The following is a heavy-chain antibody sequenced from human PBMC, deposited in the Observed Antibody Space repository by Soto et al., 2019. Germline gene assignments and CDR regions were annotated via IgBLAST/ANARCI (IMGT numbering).Heavy chain of an antibody. J-gene: IGHJ4*02. CDR3: ARGEGFGELLPPPVDY. CDR2: INHSGST. Sequence: QVQLQQWGAGLLKPSETLSLTCAVYGGSFSGYYWSWIRQPPGKGLEWIGEINHSGSTNYNPSLKSRVTISVDTSKNQVSLKLSSVTATDTAVYYCARGEGFGELLPPPVDYWGQGTLVTVSS. V-gene: IGHV4-34*01. D-gene: IGHD3-10*01. CDR1: GGSFSGYY.